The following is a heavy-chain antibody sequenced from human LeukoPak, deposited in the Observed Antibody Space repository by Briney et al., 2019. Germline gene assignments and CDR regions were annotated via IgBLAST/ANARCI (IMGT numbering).Heavy chain of an antibody. CDR1: GGSISSYY. CDR3: AKGAGLRWPTILYYFDY. V-gene: IGHV4-59*08. D-gene: IGHD3-16*02. J-gene: IGHJ4*02. CDR2: IYYSGST. Sequence: SETLSLTCTVSGGSISSYYWSWIRQPPGKGLEWIGYIYYSGSTNYNPSLKSRVTISVDTSKNQFSLKLSSVTAADTAVYYCAKGAGLRWPTILYYFDYWGQGTLVTVSS.